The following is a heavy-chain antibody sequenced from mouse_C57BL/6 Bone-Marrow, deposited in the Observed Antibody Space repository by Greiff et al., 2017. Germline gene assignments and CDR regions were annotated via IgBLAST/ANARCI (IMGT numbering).Heavy chain of an antibody. CDR3: TEGEGGTAWFAY. J-gene: IGHJ3*01. V-gene: IGHV14-4*01. CDR1: GFNIKDDY. CDR2: IDPENGDT. Sequence: EVQLQQSGAELVRPGASVKLSCTASGFNIKDDYMHWVKQRPEQGLEWIGWIDPENGDTEYASKFQGKATITADTSSNTAYLQLSSLTSEDTAVYCCTEGEGGTAWFAYWGQGTLVTVSA. D-gene: IGHD1-1*02.